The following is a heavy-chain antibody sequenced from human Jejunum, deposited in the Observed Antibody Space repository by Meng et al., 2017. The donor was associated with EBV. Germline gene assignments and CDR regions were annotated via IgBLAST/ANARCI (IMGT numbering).Heavy chain of an antibody. J-gene: IGHJ5*02. CDR3: ARGAQPIDL. V-gene: IGHV1-8*01. CDR2: MNPSNGKT. D-gene: IGHD3-3*01. Sequence: QVPLVQSGAEGKKPGASVKVSCKASGFTFTNYDINWVGQAPGQGLEWMGWMNPSNGKTGYAQKFQGRVTMTRDASTSTAYMELSSLRSDDTAVYFCARGAQPIDLWGQGTLVTVSS. CDR1: GFTFTNYD.